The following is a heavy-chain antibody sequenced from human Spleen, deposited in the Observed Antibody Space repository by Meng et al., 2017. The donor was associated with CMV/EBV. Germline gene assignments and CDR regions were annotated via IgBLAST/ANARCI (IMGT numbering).Heavy chain of an antibody. V-gene: IGHV1-69*10. D-gene: IGHD4-11*01. Sequence: SVTVSCKASGGTFSTYAIHWVRQAPGQGLEWMGGIIPILGIPNYAQKFQGRVTITADKSTSTAYMELSSLRSEDTAVYYCSITISGRNHFDYWGQGTLVTVSS. CDR2: IIPILGIP. J-gene: IGHJ4*02. CDR3: SITISGRNHFDY. CDR1: GGTFSTYA.